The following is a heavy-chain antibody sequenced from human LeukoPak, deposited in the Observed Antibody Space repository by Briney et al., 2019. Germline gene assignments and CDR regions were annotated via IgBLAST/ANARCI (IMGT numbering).Heavy chain of an antibody. J-gene: IGHJ4*02. CDR1: GYTFTSYE. D-gene: IGHD3-10*01. V-gene: IGHV1-18*01. CDR3: ARDSTAASYSFDY. CDR2: ITSYNGNI. Sequence: ASVKVSCKASGYTFTSYEINWVRQAPGQGLEWLGWITSYNGNIKYAEKVQGRVTMTTDTFTSTAYMELRSLRSDDTAVYYCARDSTAASYSFDYWGQGTLVTVSS.